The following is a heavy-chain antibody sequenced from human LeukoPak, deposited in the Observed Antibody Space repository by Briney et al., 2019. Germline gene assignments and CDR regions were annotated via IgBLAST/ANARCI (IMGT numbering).Heavy chain of an antibody. J-gene: IGHJ4*02. CDR3: ARGQDYGDYEGY. V-gene: IGHV4-59*01. CDR2: IYYSGST. D-gene: IGHD4-17*01. Sequence: SETLSLTCTVSGGAISSYYWSWIRQPPGKGLEWIGYIYYSGSTNYNPSLKSRVTISVDTSKNQFSLKLSSVTAADTAVYYCARGQDYGDYEGYWGQGTLVTVSS. CDR1: GGAISSYY.